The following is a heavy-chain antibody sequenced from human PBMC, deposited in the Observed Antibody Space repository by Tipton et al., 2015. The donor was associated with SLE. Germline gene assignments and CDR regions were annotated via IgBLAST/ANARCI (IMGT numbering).Heavy chain of an antibody. D-gene: IGHD3-10*01. CDR3: VNPMVRGVIGY. CDR2: ISYDGSNK. J-gene: IGHJ4*02. CDR1: GFTFSSYA. V-gene: IGHV3-30*14. Sequence: SLRLSCAASGFTFSSYAMHWVRQAPGKGLEWVAVISYDGSNKYYADSVKGRFTISRDNSKNTLYLQMSSLRAEDTAVYYCVNPMVRGVIGYWGQGTLVTVSS.